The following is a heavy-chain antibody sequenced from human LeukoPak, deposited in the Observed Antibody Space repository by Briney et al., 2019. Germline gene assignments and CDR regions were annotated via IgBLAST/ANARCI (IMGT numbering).Heavy chain of an antibody. CDR3: ARRSYYYDSSGYSDAFDI. V-gene: IGHV4-59*08. CDR1: GGSMSPYH. D-gene: IGHD3-22*01. Sequence: SETLSLTCTVSGGSMSPYHWGWIRQPPGKGLEWTGYIYYSGSTNYNPSLNSRVTISVDTSKNQFSLKLSSVTAADTAVYYCARRSYYYDSSGYSDAFDIWGQGTMVTVSS. CDR2: IYYSGST. J-gene: IGHJ3*02.